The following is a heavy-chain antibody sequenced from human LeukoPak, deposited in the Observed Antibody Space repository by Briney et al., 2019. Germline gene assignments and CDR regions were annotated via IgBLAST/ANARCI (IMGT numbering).Heavy chain of an antibody. CDR1: GGSIGTYY. D-gene: IGHD1-1*01. CDR2: IYHSGGT. Sequence: SETLSLTCTVSGGSIGTYYWSWFRQPPGKGLEWIGYIYHSGGTNYNPSLTSRVTISVDTSKNQFSLKLSSVTAADTAVYYCARLRTGTTVSYYYYGMDVWGQGTTVTVSS. CDR3: ARLRTGTTVSYYYYGMDV. J-gene: IGHJ6*02. V-gene: IGHV4-59*12.